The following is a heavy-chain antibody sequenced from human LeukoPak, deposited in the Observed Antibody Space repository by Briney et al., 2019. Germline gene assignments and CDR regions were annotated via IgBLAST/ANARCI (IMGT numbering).Heavy chain of an antibody. CDR2: IYYSRST. Sequence: SETLSLTCTVSGGSISSYYWGWIRQPPGKGLEWIGYIYYSRSTNYNPSLKSRVTISVDTSKNQFSLKLSSVTAADTAVYYCAREAGGVVATNWGQGTLVTVSS. D-gene: IGHD5-12*01. V-gene: IGHV4-59*01. J-gene: IGHJ4*02. CDR1: GGSISSYY. CDR3: AREAGGVVATN.